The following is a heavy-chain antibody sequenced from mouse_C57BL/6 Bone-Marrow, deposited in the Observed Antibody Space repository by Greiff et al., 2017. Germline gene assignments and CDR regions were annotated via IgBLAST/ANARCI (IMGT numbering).Heavy chain of an antibody. CDR3: ATYYDYDEGLAY. CDR1: GFTFSDYG. CDR2: ISSGSSTI. D-gene: IGHD2-4*01. Sequence: EVKVVESGGGLVKPGGSLKLSCAASGFTFSDYGMHWVRQAPEKGLEWVAYISSGSSTIYYADTVKGRFTISRDNAKNTLVLQMTSLRSEDTAMYYCATYYDYDEGLAYWGQGTLVTVSA. V-gene: IGHV5-17*01. J-gene: IGHJ3*01.